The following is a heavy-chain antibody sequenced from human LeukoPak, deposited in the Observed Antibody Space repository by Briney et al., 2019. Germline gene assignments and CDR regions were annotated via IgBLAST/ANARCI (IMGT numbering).Heavy chain of an antibody. D-gene: IGHD6-13*01. Sequence: SETLSLTCAVYGGSFSGYYWSCIRQPPGKGLEWIGEINHSGSTNYNPSLKSRVTISVDTSKNQFSLKLSSVTAADTAVYYCARSRPRYSSSWYNFDYWGQGTLVTVSS. CDR3: ARSRPRYSSSWYNFDY. CDR2: INHSGST. CDR1: GGSFSGYY. V-gene: IGHV4-34*01. J-gene: IGHJ4*02.